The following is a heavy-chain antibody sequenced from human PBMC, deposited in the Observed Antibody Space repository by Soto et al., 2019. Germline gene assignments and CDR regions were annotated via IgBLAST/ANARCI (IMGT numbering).Heavy chain of an antibody. V-gene: IGHV1-46*01. CDR3: ARDVAVAGTGNWFDP. Sequence: ASVKVSCKASGYTFSSDYIHWVRQAPGQGLEWMGLINPSDTSTTYAQKFQSRVIMTRDTSTSTVYMELSSLRSEDTAVYYCARDVAVAGTGNWFDPWGQGTLVTVSS. J-gene: IGHJ5*02. D-gene: IGHD6-19*01. CDR1: GYTFSSDY. CDR2: INPSDTST.